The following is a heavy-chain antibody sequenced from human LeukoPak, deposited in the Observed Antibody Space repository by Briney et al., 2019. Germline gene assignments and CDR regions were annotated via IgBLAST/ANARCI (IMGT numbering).Heavy chain of an antibody. CDR2: IKNDGSST. CDR1: GSTFSDYW. J-gene: IGHJ4*02. D-gene: IGHD6-13*01. Sequence: GGSLRLSCVASGSTFSDYWMHWVRQAPGKGLVWVSRIKNDGSSTTYADSVKGRFTISRDNAKNTLSLLMSALRVDDTAVYYCVRNSATGFDSWGQGTLVTVSS. V-gene: IGHV3-74*01. CDR3: VRNSATGFDS.